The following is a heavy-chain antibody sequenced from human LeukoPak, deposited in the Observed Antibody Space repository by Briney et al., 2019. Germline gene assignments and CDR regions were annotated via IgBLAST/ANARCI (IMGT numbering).Heavy chain of an antibody. V-gene: IGHV3-33*01. J-gene: IGHJ4*02. Sequence: GRSLRLSCAASGFSFSSYLMHWVRQAPGKGLEWVALIGFDVSKIYYADSVKGRFTISRDNSKNTLYLQMNSLRDEDTAVYYCARDGREEVFDYWGQGTLVIVSS. CDR3: ARDGREEVFDY. CDR1: GFSFSSYL. D-gene: IGHD2-15*01. CDR2: IGFDVSKI.